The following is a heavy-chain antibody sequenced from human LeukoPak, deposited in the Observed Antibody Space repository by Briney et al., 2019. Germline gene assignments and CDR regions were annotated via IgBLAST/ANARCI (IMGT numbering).Heavy chain of an antibody. CDR2: ITSAGGGS. J-gene: IGHJ3*02. D-gene: IGHD2-2*01. CDR1: GFTFSSSA. V-gene: IGHV3-23*01. CDR3: ARCSTSCLAPFDI. Sequence: GGSLRLSCAASGFTFSSSAMSWVRQAPGKGLEWVSSITSAGGGSYYPDSVKGRFTISRDNSKNTLYLQMNSLSAEDTAVYYCARCSTSCLAPFDIWGQGTMVTVSS.